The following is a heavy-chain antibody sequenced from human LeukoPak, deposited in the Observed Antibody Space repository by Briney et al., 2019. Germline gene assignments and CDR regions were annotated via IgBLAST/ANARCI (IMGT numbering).Heavy chain of an antibody. CDR3: ARDPIAVAGTDAFDI. Sequence: PSETLSLTCTVSGGSISSGSYYWSWIRRPAGKGLEWIGRIYTSGSTNYNPSLKSRVTISVDTSKNQFPLKLSSVTAADTAVYYCARDPIAVAGTDAFDIWGQGTMVTVSS. J-gene: IGHJ3*02. D-gene: IGHD6-19*01. CDR2: IYTSGST. V-gene: IGHV4-61*02. CDR1: GGSISSGSYY.